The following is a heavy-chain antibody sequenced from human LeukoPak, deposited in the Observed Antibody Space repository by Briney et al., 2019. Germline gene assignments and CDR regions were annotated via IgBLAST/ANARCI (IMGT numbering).Heavy chain of an antibody. CDR1: GGSISSSSYY. Sequence: SSETLSLTCTVSGGSISSSSYYWGWIRQPPGKGLEWIGSIYYSGSTYYNPSLKSRVTISVDTSKNQFSLKLSSVTAADTAVYYCARDKQVGATYFDYWGQGTLVTVSS. CDR2: IYYSGST. CDR3: ARDKQVGATYFDY. D-gene: IGHD1-26*01. V-gene: IGHV4-39*02. J-gene: IGHJ4*02.